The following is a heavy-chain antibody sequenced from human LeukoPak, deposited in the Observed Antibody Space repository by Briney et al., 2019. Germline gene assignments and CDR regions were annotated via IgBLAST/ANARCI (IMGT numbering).Heavy chain of an antibody. Sequence: PSETLSLTCAVYGGSFSGYYWSWIRQPPGKGLEWIGEINHSGSTNYNPSLKSRVTISVDTSKNQFSLHLSSVTPDDTAVYYCARGYAFDVWGQGTMVTVSS. CDR3: ARGYAFDV. V-gene: IGHV4-34*01. CDR2: INHSGST. CDR1: GGSFSGYY. J-gene: IGHJ3*01.